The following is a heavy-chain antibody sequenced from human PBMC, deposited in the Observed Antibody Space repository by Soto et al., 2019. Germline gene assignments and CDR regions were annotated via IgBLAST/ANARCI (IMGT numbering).Heavy chain of an antibody. J-gene: IGHJ4*02. V-gene: IGHV1-8*01. Sequence: QVQLVQSGAEVKKPGASVKVSCKASGYTFTSYDINWVRQATGQGLEWMGWMNPNSGNTGYAQKIQGGVTMTRNTSISIAEMELTSLRSEAAAVYYCASKRSGSGDYWGQGTLVTVSS. CDR3: ASKRSGSGDY. CDR1: GYTFTSYD. D-gene: IGHD1-26*01. CDR2: MNPNSGNT.